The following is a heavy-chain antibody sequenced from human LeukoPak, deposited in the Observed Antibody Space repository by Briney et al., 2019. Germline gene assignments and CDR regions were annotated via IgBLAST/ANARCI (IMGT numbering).Heavy chain of an antibody. Sequence: SETLSLTCTVSGGSISSYYWSWIRQPPGKGLEWIGYIYYSGSTNYNPSLKSRVTISVDTSENQFSLKLSSVTAADTAVYYCASGEGGEFFDYWGQGTLVTVSS. CDR3: ASGEGGEFFDY. CDR2: IYYSGST. CDR1: GGSISSYY. J-gene: IGHJ4*02. V-gene: IGHV4-59*01. D-gene: IGHD3-10*01.